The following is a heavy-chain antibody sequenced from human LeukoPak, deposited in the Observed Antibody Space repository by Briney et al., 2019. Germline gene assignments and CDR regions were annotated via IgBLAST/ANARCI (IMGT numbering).Heavy chain of an antibody. CDR2: ISSSSSTI. Sequence: PGGSLRLSCAASGFTFSSYSKNWVRQAPGKGLEWVSYISSSSSTIYYADSVKGRFTISRDNAKNSLYLQMNSLRAEDTAVYYCAAGYCSSTSCYHPDYWGQGTLVTVSS. CDR3: AAGYCSSTSCYHPDY. CDR1: GFTFSSYS. V-gene: IGHV3-48*01. J-gene: IGHJ4*02. D-gene: IGHD2-2*01.